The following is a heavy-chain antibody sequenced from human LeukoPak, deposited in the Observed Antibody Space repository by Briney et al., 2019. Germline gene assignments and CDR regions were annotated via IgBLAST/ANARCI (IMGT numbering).Heavy chain of an antibody. CDR2: ISGSDGRT. Sequence: GGSLRLSCAASGFTFSNYAMSWVRQAPGKGLEWVSAISGSDGRTYYADSVKGRFIISRDNSKNTLYLQINSLRAEDTAIYHCAKQSVIGISHFDYWGQGTLVTVSS. CDR1: GFTFSNYA. CDR3: AKQSVIGISHFDY. D-gene: IGHD2-21*01. V-gene: IGHV3-23*01. J-gene: IGHJ4*02.